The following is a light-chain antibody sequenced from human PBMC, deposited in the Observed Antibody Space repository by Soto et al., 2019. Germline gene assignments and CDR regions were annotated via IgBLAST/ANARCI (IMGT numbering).Light chain of an antibody. V-gene: IGKV1-39*01. CDR2: AAS. CDR1: QRISYY. Sequence: EIQMTQSPSSLSASVGDIFTITCRASQRISYYLNWYQQKPGEAPRLLIYAASSLQNAVSSRFSGSGSATDFTLTITSLQPEDFETYYCQQSYTTPQTFGQGTKVDIK. CDR3: QQSYTTPQT. J-gene: IGKJ1*01.